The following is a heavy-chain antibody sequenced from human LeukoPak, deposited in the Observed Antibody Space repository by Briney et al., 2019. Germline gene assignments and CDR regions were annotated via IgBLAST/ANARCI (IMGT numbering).Heavy chain of an antibody. CDR1: GSTVSSNY. J-gene: IGHJ6*02. CDR2: ITISSNFI. D-gene: IGHD3-9*01. V-gene: IGHV3-21*01. CDR3: ARDGHGDGFLTGYSYFGMDV. Sequence: GGSLRLSCAASGSTVSSNYMSWVRQAPGKGLEWVSSITISSNFIYYADSVKGRFTISRDNAKSSLFLQMNSLRAEDTAVYFCARDGHGDGFLTGYSYFGMDVWGQGTTVTVSS.